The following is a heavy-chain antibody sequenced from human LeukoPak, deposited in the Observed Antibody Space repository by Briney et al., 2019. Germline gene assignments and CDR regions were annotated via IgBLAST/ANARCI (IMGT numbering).Heavy chain of an antibody. CDR2: ISWNSGSI. D-gene: IGHD1-26*01. CDR3: AREGGEWELLRTFDY. V-gene: IGHV3-9*01. CDR1: GFTFNDYA. Sequence: GGSLRLSCAASGFTFNDYAMHWVRHAPGKGLEWVSGISWNSGSIGYADSVKGRFTISRDNAKNSLYLQMNSLRAEDTAVYYCAREGGEWELLRTFDYWGQGTLVTVSS. J-gene: IGHJ4*02.